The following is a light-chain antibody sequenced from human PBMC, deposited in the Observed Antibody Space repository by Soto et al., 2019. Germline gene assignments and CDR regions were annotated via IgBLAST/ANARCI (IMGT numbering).Light chain of an antibody. CDR3: QLYGISPN. CDR1: QSVSST. J-gene: IGKJ5*01. CDR2: GAS. Sequence: EIVLTQSPATLSVSPGGRATLSCRASQSVSSTLAWYQQKLGQAPRLLIYGASTRATGFPDRFSGSASGTDFTLTINRLEPEDFAVYYCQLYGISPNFGQGTRLEI. V-gene: IGKV3-20*01.